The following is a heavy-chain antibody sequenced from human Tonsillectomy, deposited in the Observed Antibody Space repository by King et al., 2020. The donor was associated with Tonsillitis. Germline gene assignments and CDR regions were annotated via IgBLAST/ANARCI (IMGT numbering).Heavy chain of an antibody. V-gene: IGHV3-33*08. CDR3: ARVITRWELYGVAY. Sequence: VQLVESGGGVVQPGRSLRLSCAASGFTFSSYGMHWFRQAPGKGLEWVAVIWYDGSNKYYADSVKGRFTISRDNSKNTLYLQMNSLRAEDTAVYYCARVITRWELYGVAYWGQGTLVTVSS. CDR1: GFTFSSYG. D-gene: IGHD1-26*01. J-gene: IGHJ4*02. CDR2: IWYDGSNK.